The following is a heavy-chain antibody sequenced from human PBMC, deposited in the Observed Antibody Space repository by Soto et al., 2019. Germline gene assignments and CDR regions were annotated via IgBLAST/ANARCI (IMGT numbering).Heavy chain of an antibody. CDR2: INPSGDSA. CDR1: GYTSTNYY. Sequence: ASVKVSCKASGYTSTNYYMHWVRQAPGQGLEWMGMINPSGDSATYAQKFRGRITMTRDTSTSTVYLDLSSLRSEDTAVYYCAGYCYHTSVPFDPWGQGTLVTAPQ. CDR3: AGYCYHTSVPFDP. V-gene: IGHV1-46*01. J-gene: IGHJ5*02. D-gene: IGHD3-22*01.